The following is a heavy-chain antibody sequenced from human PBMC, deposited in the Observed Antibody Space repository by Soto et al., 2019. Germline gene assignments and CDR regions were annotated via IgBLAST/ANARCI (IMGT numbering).Heavy chain of an antibody. CDR1: GFTFSSYG. CDR3: AKDNCISTSCYRLYNWFDP. CDR2: IAYDGSNK. J-gene: IGHJ5*02. D-gene: IGHD2-2*01. Sequence: LRLSCVASGFTFSSYGMHWVRQAPGKGLEWVAVIAYDGSNKYYADSVKGRFTISRDNSKNTLYLQMNNLRAEDTAVYYCAKDNCISTSCYRLYNWFDPWGQGTLVTVSS. V-gene: IGHV3-30*18.